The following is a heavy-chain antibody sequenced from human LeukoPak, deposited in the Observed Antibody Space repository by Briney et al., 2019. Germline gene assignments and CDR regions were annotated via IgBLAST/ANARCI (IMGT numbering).Heavy chain of an antibody. CDR2: IYPSGST. D-gene: IGHD3-3*01. V-gene: IGHV4-61*02. CDR1: GDSNNSGSYY. CDR3: ARRIPYYDFWSGYFEAFDI. J-gene: IGHJ3*02. Sequence: SETLSLTCTVPGDSNNSGSYYWSWIRQPAGKGLEWIGRIYPSGSTNYNPSLNSRVTISVDTSKNQFSLKLSSVTAADTAVYYCARRIPYYDFWSGYFEAFDIWGQGTMVTVSS.